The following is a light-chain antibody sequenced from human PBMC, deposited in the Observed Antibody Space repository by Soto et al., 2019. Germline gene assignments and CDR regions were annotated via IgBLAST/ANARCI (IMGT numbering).Light chain of an antibody. CDR2: GAS. V-gene: IGKV3-20*01. J-gene: IGKJ1*01. CDR3: QQYGSSLQT. CDR1: QSVSSSY. Sequence: EIVLTQSPGTLSLSPGERATLSCRASQSVSSSYLAWYQQRPGRAPRLLIYGASSRATGIPDRFSGSGSGTDFTLTISRLEPEDFAVYYCQQYGSSLQTFGQGTKVDI.